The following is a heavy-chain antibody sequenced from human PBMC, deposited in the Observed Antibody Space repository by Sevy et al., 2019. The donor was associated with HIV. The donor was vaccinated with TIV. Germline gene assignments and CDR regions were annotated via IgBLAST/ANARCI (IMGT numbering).Heavy chain of an antibody. J-gene: IGHJ5*02. CDR1: GFSFSRYF. V-gene: IGHV3-74*01. D-gene: IGHD4-17*01. CDR3: ARDTLGYGGNPNLDLDL. CDR2: INSDGSTT. Sequence: GGSLRLSCAASGFSFSRYFMYWVRQAPGEGLVWVSRINSDGSTTNYADSVEGRFIVSRDNAKKTLYLELHSLRVEDTATYYCARDTLGYGGNPNLDLDLWGQGTLVTVSS.